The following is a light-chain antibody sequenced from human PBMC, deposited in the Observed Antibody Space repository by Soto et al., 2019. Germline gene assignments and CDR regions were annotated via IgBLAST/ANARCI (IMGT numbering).Light chain of an antibody. Sequence: EIVLTQSPGTLSLSPGEIATLSCRASQSVSSSNLAWYQKKPGQAHRLLIYGASSRDTGIPDRFSGSGSGTDFTLTISRLEPEDFAVYYCQQYGSSPRTFGGGTKVEIK. CDR2: GAS. V-gene: IGKV3-20*01. J-gene: IGKJ4*01. CDR1: QSVSSSN. CDR3: QQYGSSPRT.